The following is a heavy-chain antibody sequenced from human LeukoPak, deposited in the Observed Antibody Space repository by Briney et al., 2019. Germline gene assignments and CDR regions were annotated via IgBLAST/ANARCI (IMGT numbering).Heavy chain of an antibody. CDR3: TKRVKYGGTWDHFAD. J-gene: IGHJ4*02. D-gene: IGHD1-26*01. V-gene: IGHV3-23*01. CDR2: VNADGGNT. Sequence: TGGSLRLSCAASGFTFDNYRMSWVRQAPGKGLEWVSTVNADGGNTYYADSVKGPFTISRDNSKSTLILQMNSLRVEDTALYYCTKRVKYGGTWDHFADWGQGTLVTVSS. CDR1: GFTFDNYR.